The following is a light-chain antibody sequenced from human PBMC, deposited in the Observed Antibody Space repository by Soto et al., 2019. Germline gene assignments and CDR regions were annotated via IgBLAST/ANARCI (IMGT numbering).Light chain of an antibody. CDR1: QSVSSF. Sequence: EIVLTQSPATLSLSPGERATLSCRASQSVSSFLAWYQQKPGQAPRLLIYDASNRATGIPARFSGSGSDTDFTLTISSLEAEDFAVYYCQHRSNFGPGTKVDIK. CDR3: QHRSN. J-gene: IGKJ3*01. V-gene: IGKV3-11*01. CDR2: DAS.